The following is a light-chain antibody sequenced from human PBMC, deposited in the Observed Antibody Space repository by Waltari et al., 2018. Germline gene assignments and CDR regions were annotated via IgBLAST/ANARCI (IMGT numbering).Light chain of an antibody. J-gene: IGKJ4*01. V-gene: IGKV3-15*01. Sequence: ETVMTQSPPTLSVSPGERATLPCRASQSVSSDLAWYQQKPGQAPRLLSYGASTRATGIPGRFSGSGSGTEFTLTISSLQSEDFAVYYCQQYNNWPLTFGGGTKVEI. CDR3: QQYNNWPLT. CDR2: GAS. CDR1: QSVSSD.